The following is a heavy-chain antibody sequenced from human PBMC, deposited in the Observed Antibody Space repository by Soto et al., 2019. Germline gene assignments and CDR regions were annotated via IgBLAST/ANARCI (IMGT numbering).Heavy chain of an antibody. J-gene: IGHJ6*02. CDR2: IYHSGST. Sequence: PSETLSLTCTVSGGSISSDDYYWSWVRQLPGKGLEWIGYIYHSGSTYYNPSLKSRLTISVAASKNQFSLRLRSVTAADTAIYYCARDPVPAHTYSGMDVWGQGTTVTVSS. D-gene: IGHD2-2*01. V-gene: IGHV4-30-4*01. CDR1: GGSISSDDYY. CDR3: ARDPVPAHTYSGMDV.